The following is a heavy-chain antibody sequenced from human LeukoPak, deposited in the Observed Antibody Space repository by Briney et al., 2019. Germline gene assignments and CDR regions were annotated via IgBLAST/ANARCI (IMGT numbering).Heavy chain of an antibody. CDR3: ARTVTYSSSWYRFDY. J-gene: IGHJ4*02. V-gene: IGHV2-70*01. CDR2: IDWDDDK. Sequence: SGPALVNPTQTLTLTCTFSGFSLSTSGMCVSWIRQPPGKALEWLALIDWDDDKYYSTSLKTRLTISKDTSKNQVVLTMTNMDPVDTATYYCARTVTYSSSWYRFDYWGQGTLVTVSS. CDR1: GFSLSTSGMC. D-gene: IGHD6-13*01.